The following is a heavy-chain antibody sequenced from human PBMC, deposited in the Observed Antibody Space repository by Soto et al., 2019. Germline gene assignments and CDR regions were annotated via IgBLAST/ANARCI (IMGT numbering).Heavy chain of an antibody. CDR3: ARVGVGADWFDP. CDR2: IKTDGSTT. Sequence: EVQLVESGGGLVQPGGSLRLSCAASGFTFSSYWMHWVRQAPGEGLIWVSRIKTDGSTTSYADSVKGRFTISRDNAKNTLYLQMNSLRTEDTAVYYCARVGVGADWFDPWGQGTLVTVSS. J-gene: IGHJ5*02. V-gene: IGHV3-74*01. CDR1: GFTFSSYW. D-gene: IGHD1-26*01.